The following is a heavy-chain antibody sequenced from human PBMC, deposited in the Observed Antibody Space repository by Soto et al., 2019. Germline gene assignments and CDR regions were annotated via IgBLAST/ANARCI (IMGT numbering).Heavy chain of an antibody. D-gene: IGHD4-17*01. V-gene: IGHV2-5*02. Sequence: QITLKESGPPLVRPAQTLTLTCAFSGFSLTTTSMGVAWIRQPPGKALEWLALIYWDDDTRYSPSLKDRLTISKDTSRIRVVLTISNMNHEDTGTYFCEHAGDYDLLSFDHWGPGTLVTVSS. CDR3: EHAGDYDLLSFDH. CDR1: GFSLTTTSMG. CDR2: IYWDDDT. J-gene: IGHJ4*02.